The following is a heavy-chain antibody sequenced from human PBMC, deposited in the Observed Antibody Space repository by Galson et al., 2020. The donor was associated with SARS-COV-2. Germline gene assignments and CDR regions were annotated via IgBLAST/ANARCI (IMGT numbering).Heavy chain of an antibody. J-gene: IGHJ3*02. V-gene: IGHV4-59*01. CDR2: IYYSGST. D-gene: IGHD3-22*01. CDR1: GGSISSYY. CDR3: ARGGYYDSSGYSDAFDI. Sequence: SETLSLTCTVSGGSISSYYWSWIRQPPGKGLEWIGYIYYSGSTNYNPSLKSRVTILVDTSKNQFSLKLSSVTAADTAVYYCARGGYYDSSGYSDAFDIWGQGTMVTVSS.